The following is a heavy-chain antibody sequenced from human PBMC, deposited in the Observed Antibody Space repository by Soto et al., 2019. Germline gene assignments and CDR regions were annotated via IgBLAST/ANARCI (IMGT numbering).Heavy chain of an antibody. J-gene: IGHJ4*02. D-gene: IGHD2-21*02. CDR3: ARHLPYCGGDCYSLDY. V-gene: IGHV4-59*08. Sequence: QVQLQESGPGLVNPSETLSLTCTVSGGSISSYYWSWIRQPPGKGLDWIGYIYHSPSTKYSPSLKSRVTISVDTSKNQFSLNLSSVTAADTAVYYCARHLPYCGGDCYSLDYWGQGTLVTVSS. CDR2: IYHSPST. CDR1: GGSISSYY.